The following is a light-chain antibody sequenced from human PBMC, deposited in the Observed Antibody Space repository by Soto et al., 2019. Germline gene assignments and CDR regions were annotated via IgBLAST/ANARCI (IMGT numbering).Light chain of an antibody. CDR1: SSNIGSNY. V-gene: IGLV1-51*01. CDR2: NNN. Sequence: QSVLTQPPSVSAAPGQKVTISCSGSSSNIGSNYVAWYQQLPGTAPKLLIYNNNNRPSGIPDRFSGSKSGTSATLGITGLQTGDEADYYCGTWDSTLRALLFGGGTKVTVL. CDR3: GTWDSTLRALL. J-gene: IGLJ2*01.